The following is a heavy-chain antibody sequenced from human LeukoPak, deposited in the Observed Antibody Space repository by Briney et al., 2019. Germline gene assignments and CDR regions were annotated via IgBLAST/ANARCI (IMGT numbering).Heavy chain of an antibody. CDR3: ARTGPYIVVVPAAPRGFDY. CDR1: GGSFNGYY. D-gene: IGHD2-2*01. CDR2: INHSGST. Sequence: SETLSLTCAVYGGSFNGYYWTWIRQPPGKGLEWIGEINHSGSTNYNPSLKSRVTISVDTSKNQFSLKLSSVTAADTAVYYCARTGPYIVVVPAAPRGFDYWGQGTLVTVSS. V-gene: IGHV4-34*01. J-gene: IGHJ4*02.